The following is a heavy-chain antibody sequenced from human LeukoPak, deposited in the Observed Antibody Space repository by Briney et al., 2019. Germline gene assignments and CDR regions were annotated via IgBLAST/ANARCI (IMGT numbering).Heavy chain of an antibody. CDR1: GGSISSGGYY. D-gene: IGHD6-13*01. J-gene: IGHJ6*03. CDR3: ARALYSSSWYKYYYYYYMDV. V-gene: IGHV4-31*03. Sequence: SRTLSLTCTVSGGSISSGGYYWSWIRQHPGKGLEWIGYIYYSGSTYYNPSLKSRVTISVDTSKNQFSLKLSSVTAADTAVYYCARALYSSSWYKYYYYYYMDVWGKGTTVTVSS. CDR2: IYYSGST.